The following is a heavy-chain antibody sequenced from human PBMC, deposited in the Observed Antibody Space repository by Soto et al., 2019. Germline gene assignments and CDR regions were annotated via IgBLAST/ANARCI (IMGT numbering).Heavy chain of an antibody. J-gene: IGHJ4*02. D-gene: IGHD3-10*01. Sequence: ASVNVSCKVSGDSFIAHYIHWLRQAPGQRLEWMGWINTNNASTKYAERFQGRVTMTRDTSISTVYMELSRLRSDDTAIYYCARDLNPRFGPGSLHGFFDFWGQGTLVTVSS. CDR2: INTNNAST. CDR1: GDSFIAHY. V-gene: IGHV1-2*02. CDR3: ARDLNPRFGPGSLHGFFDF.